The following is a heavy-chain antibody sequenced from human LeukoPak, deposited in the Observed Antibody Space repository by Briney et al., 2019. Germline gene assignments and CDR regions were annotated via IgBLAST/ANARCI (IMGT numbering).Heavy chain of an antibody. CDR3: ARVVRYFDWLWSYGMDV. D-gene: IGHD3-9*01. CDR2: ISYDGSNK. Sequence: GGSLRLSCAASGFTFSSYAMHWVRQAPGKGLEWVAVISYDGSNKYYADPVKGRFTISRDNSKNTLYLQMNSLRAEDTAVYYCARVVRYFDWLWSYGMDVWGQGTTVTVSS. CDR1: GFTFSSYA. J-gene: IGHJ6*02. V-gene: IGHV3-30-3*01.